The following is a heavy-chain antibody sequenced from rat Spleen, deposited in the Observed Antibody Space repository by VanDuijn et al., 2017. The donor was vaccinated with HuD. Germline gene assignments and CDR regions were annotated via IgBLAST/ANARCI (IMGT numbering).Heavy chain of an antibody. CDR2: ISYDGSST. CDR3: ARHMAGLYVMDA. Sequence: EVQLVESGGGLVQPGRSMKLSCAASGFTFSSFPMAWVRQAPKKGLEWVATISYDGSSTYYRDSVKGRFTISRDNAKSTLYLQMNSLRSEDTATYYCARHMAGLYVMDAWGQGASVTVSS. J-gene: IGHJ4*01. CDR1: GFTFSSFP. V-gene: IGHV5-7*01. D-gene: IGHD1-3*01.